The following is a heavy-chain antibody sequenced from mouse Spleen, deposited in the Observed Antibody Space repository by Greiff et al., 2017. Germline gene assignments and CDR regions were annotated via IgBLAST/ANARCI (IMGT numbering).Heavy chain of an antibody. CDR1: GYTFTSYW. CDR2: IYPGSGST. V-gene: IGHV1-55*01. D-gene: IGHD3-1*01. CDR3: ARGGAGLFDY. Sequence: VQGVESGAELVKPGASVKMSCKASGYTFTSYWITWVKQRPGQGLEWIGDIYPGSGSTNYNEKFKSKATLTVDTSSSTAYMQLSSLTSEDSAVYYCARGGAGLFDYWGQGTTLTVSS. J-gene: IGHJ2*01.